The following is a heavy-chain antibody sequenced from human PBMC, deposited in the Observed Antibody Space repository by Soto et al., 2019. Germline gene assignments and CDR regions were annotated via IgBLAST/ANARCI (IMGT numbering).Heavy chain of an antibody. CDR3: ARDRKHYSYYNLDV. CDR1: GFTVSSNY. CDR2: IYSGGST. J-gene: IGHJ6*03. Sequence: PGGSLRLSCAASGFTVSSNYMSWVRQAPGKGLEWVSVIYSGGSTYYADSVKGRFTISRDNSKNTLYLQMNSLRAEDTAVYYCARDRKHYSYYNLDVWGKGTTVTVSS. V-gene: IGHV3-66*01.